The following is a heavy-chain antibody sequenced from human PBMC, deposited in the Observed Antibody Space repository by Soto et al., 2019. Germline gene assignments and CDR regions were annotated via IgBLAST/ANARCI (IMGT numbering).Heavy chain of an antibody. D-gene: IGHD6-13*01. CDR3: ARGIAAAGMDWCDP. CDR2: IYYSGST. J-gene: IGHJ5*02. Sequence: QVQLQESGPGLVKPSQTLSLTCTVSGGSISSGGYYWSWIRQHPGKGLEWIGYIYYSGSTYYNPSLKSRVTISVDTSKNQVSLKLSSVTAADTAVYYGARGIAAAGMDWCDPWGQGTLVTVSS. V-gene: IGHV4-31*03. CDR1: GGSISSGGYY.